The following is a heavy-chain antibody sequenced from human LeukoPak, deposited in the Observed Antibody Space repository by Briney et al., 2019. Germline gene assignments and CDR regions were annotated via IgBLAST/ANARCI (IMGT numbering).Heavy chain of an antibody. Sequence: SETLSLTCTVSGGSISSSSYYWAWIRQPPGKGLEWIGSIYYSGNTYYNPSLKSRVTISVDTSKNQFSLKLSSVTASDTSIYYCARRRLGLLYYFDNWGQGTLVTVSS. CDR3: ARRRLGLLYYFDN. J-gene: IGHJ4*02. CDR1: GGSISSSSYY. V-gene: IGHV4-39*01. D-gene: IGHD2-15*01. CDR2: IYYSGNT.